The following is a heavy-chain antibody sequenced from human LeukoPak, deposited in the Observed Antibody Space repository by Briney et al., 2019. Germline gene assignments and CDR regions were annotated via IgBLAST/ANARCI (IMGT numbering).Heavy chain of an antibody. CDR3: ARDPYNGNYGDSYYYYMDV. CDR2: IGFDGSDH. J-gene: IGHJ6*03. V-gene: IGHV3-30*02. CDR1: GFTFSNYG. Sequence: PGGSLRLSCAASGFTFSNYGMHWARQAPGKGLEWVAFIGFDGSDHSYADSVKGRFTISRDNAKNSLYLQMNSLRAEDTAIYYCARDPYNGNYGDSYYYYMDVWGKGTTVTISS. D-gene: IGHD1-26*01.